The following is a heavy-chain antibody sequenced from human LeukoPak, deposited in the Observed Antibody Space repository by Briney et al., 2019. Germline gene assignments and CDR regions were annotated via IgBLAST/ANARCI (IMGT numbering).Heavy chain of an antibody. CDR2: IYYSGST. CDR3: ARARPVAVSDY. D-gene: IGHD6-19*01. V-gene: IGHV4-39*07. CDR1: GGSISSSSYY. Sequence: PSETLSLTCTVSGGSISSSSYYWGWIRQPPGKGLEWIGSIYYSGSTYYNPSLKSRVTISVDTSKNQFSLKLSSVTAADTAVYYCARARPVAVSDYWGQGTLVTVSS. J-gene: IGHJ4*02.